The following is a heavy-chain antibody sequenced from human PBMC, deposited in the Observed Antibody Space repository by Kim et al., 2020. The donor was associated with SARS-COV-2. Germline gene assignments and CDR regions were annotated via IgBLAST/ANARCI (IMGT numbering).Heavy chain of an antibody. CDR3: VRGAVTYGPEEF. D-gene: IGHD3-10*01. Sequence: GGSLRLSCLASGFTFSDFYMTWIRQAPGKGLEWISYISATSQYTNYADSVKGRFTISRDNAKNSLYLQMSSLRAEDTAVYFCVRGAVTYGPEEFWCQGT. CDR2: ISATSQYT. CDR1: GFTFSDFY. V-gene: IGHV3-11*03. J-gene: IGHJ4*02.